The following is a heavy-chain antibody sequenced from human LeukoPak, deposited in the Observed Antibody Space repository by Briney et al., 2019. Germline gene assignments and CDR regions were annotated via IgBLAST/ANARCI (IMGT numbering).Heavy chain of an antibody. CDR2: INPNNGTT. D-gene: IGHD3-10*02. CDR1: GYTFTSYD. V-gene: IGHV1-2*02. Sequence: ASVKVSCKASGYTFTSYDINWVRQATGQGLEWMGWINPNNGTTNYAQKFQGRVTMTRDTSIRTAYMELTRLRSDDTAVYYCARDPRTIFQDHYYMDVWGKGTPVTVSS. CDR3: ARDPRTIFQDHYYMDV. J-gene: IGHJ6*03.